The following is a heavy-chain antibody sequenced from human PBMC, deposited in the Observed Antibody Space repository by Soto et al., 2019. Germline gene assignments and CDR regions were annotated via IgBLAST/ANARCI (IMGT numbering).Heavy chain of an antibody. Sequence: SVKVSCKASGGTFSSYAISWVRQAPGQGLEWMGGIIPIFGTANYAQKFQGRVTITADKSTSTAYMELSSLRSEDTAVYYCARETGGGNRQFDYWGQGTLVTVSS. V-gene: IGHV1-69*06. CDR3: ARETGGGNRQFDY. CDR2: IIPIFGTA. J-gene: IGHJ4*02. D-gene: IGHD2-15*01. CDR1: GGTFSSYA.